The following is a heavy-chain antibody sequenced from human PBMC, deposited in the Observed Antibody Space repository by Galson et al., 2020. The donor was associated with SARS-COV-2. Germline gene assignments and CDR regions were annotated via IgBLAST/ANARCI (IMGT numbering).Heavy chain of an antibody. CDR1: GFIFNTYW. V-gene: IGHV3-74*01. Sequence: GGSLRLSCAASGFIFNTYWMHWVRQAPGKGLVWVSRINSDGSSTSYADSVKGRFTISRDNAKNTLYLQMNSLRAEDTAVYYCAKEYYYDSSGPLDVFDIWGQGTMVTVSS. J-gene: IGHJ3*02. D-gene: IGHD3-22*01. CDR3: AKEYYYDSSGPLDVFDI. CDR2: INSDGSST.